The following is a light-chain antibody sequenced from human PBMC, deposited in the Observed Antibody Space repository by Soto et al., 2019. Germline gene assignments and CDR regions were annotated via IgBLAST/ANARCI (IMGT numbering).Light chain of an antibody. Sequence: EIVMTQSPATLSVSPGERATLSCRASQSVSSYLAWYQQRPGQAPSLLIYGASTRATGIPARFSGSGSGTEFTLTISSLQSEDFAVYYCQQYNNWPPWLTFGGGTKVEIK. V-gene: IGKV3-15*01. CDR2: GAS. CDR1: QSVSSY. J-gene: IGKJ4*01. CDR3: QQYNNWPPWLT.